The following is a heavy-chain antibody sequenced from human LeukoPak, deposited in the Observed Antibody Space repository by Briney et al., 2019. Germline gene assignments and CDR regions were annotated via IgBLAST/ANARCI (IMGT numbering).Heavy chain of an antibody. Sequence: PGGSLRLSCAASGFTFSSYAMSWVRQAPGKGLEWVANIKQDGNEKYYVDSVKGRFTISRDNAKNSLYLQMNSLRAEDTAVYYCASFSSTSCPCDYWGQGTLVTVSS. CDR3: ASFSSTSCPCDY. D-gene: IGHD2-2*01. V-gene: IGHV3-7*01. CDR2: IKQDGNEK. J-gene: IGHJ4*02. CDR1: GFTFSSYA.